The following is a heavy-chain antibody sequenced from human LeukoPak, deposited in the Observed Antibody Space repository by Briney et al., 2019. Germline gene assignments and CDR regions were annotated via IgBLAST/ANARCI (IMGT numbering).Heavy chain of an antibody. Sequence: SETLSLTCTVSGGSISSTSYYWGWIRQPPGKGLEWIGTIYYSGSTNYNPSLKSRVTISVDTSKNQFSLKLSSVTAADTAVYYCARGGPYYYYYYMDVWGKGTTVTISS. CDR3: ARGGPYYYYYYMDV. J-gene: IGHJ6*03. V-gene: IGHV4-39*07. D-gene: IGHD5-12*01. CDR1: GGSISSTSYY. CDR2: IYYSGST.